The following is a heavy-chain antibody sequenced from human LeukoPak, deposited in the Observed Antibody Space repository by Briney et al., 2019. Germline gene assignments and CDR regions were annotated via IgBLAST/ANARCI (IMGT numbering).Heavy chain of an antibody. CDR2: INHSGST. CDR1: GGSFSGYY. J-gene: IGHJ4*02. V-gene: IGHV4-34*01. D-gene: IGHD3-22*01. Sequence: PSETLSLTCAVYGGSFSGYYWSWIRQPPGKGLEWIGEINHSGSTNYNPSLKSRVTISVDTSKNQFSLKLSSVTAADTAVYYCARSHYDSSGNVDYWGQGNLVTVSS. CDR3: ARSHYDSSGNVDY.